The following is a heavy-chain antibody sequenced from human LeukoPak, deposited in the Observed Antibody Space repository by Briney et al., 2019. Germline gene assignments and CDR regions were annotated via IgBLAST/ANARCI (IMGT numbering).Heavy chain of an antibody. V-gene: IGHV4-31*03. CDR2: IYYSGST. D-gene: IGHD6-19*01. J-gene: IGHJ5*02. CDR3: ARAPENDSGSFDP. Sequence: SSETLSLTCTVSGGSINSGGYYWSWIRQHPGKGLEWIGFIYYSGSTYYNPSLKSRVTISVGTSKNQFSLKLSSVTAADTAVYYCARAPENDSGSFDPWGQGTLVTVSP. CDR1: GGSINSGGYY.